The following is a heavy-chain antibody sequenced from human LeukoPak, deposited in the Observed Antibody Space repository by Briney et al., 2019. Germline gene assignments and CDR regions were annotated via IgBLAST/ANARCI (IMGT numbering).Heavy chain of an antibody. J-gene: IGHJ4*02. CDR2: IYHSGST. Sequence: SETLSFTCAVSGYSISSGYYWGWVRQPPGKGLEWIGRIYHSGSTYYNPSLKSRVTISVDTSKNQFSLKLSSVTAADTAVYYCARHGIQLWYQFDYWGQGTLVTVSS. V-gene: IGHV4-38-2*01. D-gene: IGHD5-18*01. CDR1: GYSISSGYY. CDR3: ARHGIQLWYQFDY.